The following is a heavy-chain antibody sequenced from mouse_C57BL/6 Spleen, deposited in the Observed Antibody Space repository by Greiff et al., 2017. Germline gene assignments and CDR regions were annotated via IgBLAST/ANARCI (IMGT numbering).Heavy chain of an antibody. Sequence: DVKLQESGPELVKPGASVKISCKASGYSFTGYYMNWVKQSPEKSLEWIGEINPSTGGTTYNQKFKAKATLTVDKSSSTAYMQLKSLTSEDSAVYYCARSYYCGSSSWYFDVWGTGTTVTVSS. J-gene: IGHJ1*03. D-gene: IGHD1-1*01. CDR2: INPSTGGT. V-gene: IGHV1-42*01. CDR3: ARSYYCGSSSWYFDV. CDR1: GYSFTGYY.